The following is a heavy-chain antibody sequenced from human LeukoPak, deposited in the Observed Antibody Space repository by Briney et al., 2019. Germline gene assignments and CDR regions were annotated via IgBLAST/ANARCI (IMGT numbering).Heavy chain of an antibody. D-gene: IGHD5-18*01. Sequence: PSETLSLTCTVSGGSISSYYWSWIRQPAGKGLEWIGRIYASGSINYNPSLKSRVTMSVDTSKNQLSLKLTSVTAADTAVYYCARVTNPRYNYVVPWGQGTLATVSS. CDR1: GGSISSYY. V-gene: IGHV4-4*07. CDR2: IYASGSI. CDR3: ARVTNPRYNYVVP. J-gene: IGHJ5*02.